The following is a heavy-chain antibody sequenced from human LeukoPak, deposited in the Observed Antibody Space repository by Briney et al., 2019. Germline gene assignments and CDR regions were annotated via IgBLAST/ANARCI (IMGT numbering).Heavy chain of an antibody. CDR1: GGSISSSSYY. D-gene: IGHD6-6*01. J-gene: IGHJ4*02. CDR2: IYYSGST. Sequence: SETLSLTCTVSGGSISSSSYYWGWIRQPPGKGLEWIGSIYYSGSTYYNPSHKSRVTISVDTSKNQFSLKLSSVTAADTAVYYCARRIAARGGHFDYWGQGTLVTVSS. CDR3: ARRIAARGGHFDY. V-gene: IGHV4-39*07.